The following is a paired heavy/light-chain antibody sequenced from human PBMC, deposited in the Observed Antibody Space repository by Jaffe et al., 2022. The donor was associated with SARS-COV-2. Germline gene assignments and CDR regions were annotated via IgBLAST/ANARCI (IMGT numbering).Light chain of an antibody. J-gene: IGKJ1*01. Sequence: DILMTQSPSTLSASVGDRVTITCRASQFINYWLAWYQQKPGKAPKLLIYKASNLQSGVPSRFSGGGSGTAFTLTISSLQPDDFATYYCQQYLTYSRTFGQGTKVEIK. CDR2: KAS. V-gene: IGKV1-5*03. CDR1: QFINYW. CDR3: QQYLTYSRT.
Heavy chain of an antibody. J-gene: IGHJ4*02. Sequence: EVQLVESGGGLVQPGGSLRLSCAVSGFSFGNSWMSWVRQAPGKGPEWVANIKRDGSEKYYVDSVDGRFTISRDNAKNSLYLQMNSLRVEDTAMYYCARGVDYDSSNYPGGANYFDSWGQGTLVTVSS. CDR2: IKRDGSEK. D-gene: IGHD3-22*01. CDR3: ARGVDYDSSNYPGGANYFDS. V-gene: IGHV3-7*03. CDR1: GFSFGNSW.